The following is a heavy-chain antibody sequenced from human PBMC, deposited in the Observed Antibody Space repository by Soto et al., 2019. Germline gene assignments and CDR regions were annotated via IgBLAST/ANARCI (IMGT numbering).Heavy chain of an antibody. V-gene: IGHV3-23*01. CDR3: AKLYWNPRYFDY. Sequence: EVQLLASGGGLVQPGGSLRLSCAASGFTFTNVAMTWVRQDPGKGLEWVSTITDSGGSTDYADSVKGRFTISRDNSKSTLYLQMNNLRADDTAVYYCAKLYWNPRYFDYWGQGARVTISS. D-gene: IGHD1-1*01. J-gene: IGHJ4*02. CDR1: GFTFTNVA. CDR2: ITDSGGST.